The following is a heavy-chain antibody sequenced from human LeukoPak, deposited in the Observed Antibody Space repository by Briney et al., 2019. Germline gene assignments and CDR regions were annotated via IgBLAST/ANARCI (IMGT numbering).Heavy chain of an antibody. D-gene: IGHD3-16*01. Sequence: GESLKISCKGSGYSFTSYWIGWGRQMPGKGLEWMGIIYPGDSDTRYSPSFQGQVTISADKSISTAYLQWSSLKASDTAMYYCASRYASSGTGVGLSYYYYMDVWGKGTTVTVSS. J-gene: IGHJ6*03. CDR1: GYSFTSYW. CDR2: IYPGDSDT. CDR3: ASRYASSGTGVGLSYYYYMDV. V-gene: IGHV5-51*01.